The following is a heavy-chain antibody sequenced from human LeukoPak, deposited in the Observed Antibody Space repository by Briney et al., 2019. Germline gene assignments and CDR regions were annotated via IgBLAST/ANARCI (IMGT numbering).Heavy chain of an antibody. CDR2: IYYSGST. CDR3: ARGRFAELLFDI. J-gene: IGHJ4*02. Sequence: SETLSLTRTVSGGSISSSSYYWGWIRQPPGKGLEWIGSIYYSGSTYYNPSLKSRVTISVDTSKNQFSLKLSSVTAADTAVYYCARGRFAELLFDIWGQGTLVTVSS. D-gene: IGHD3-10*01. V-gene: IGHV4-39*07. CDR1: GGSISSSSYY.